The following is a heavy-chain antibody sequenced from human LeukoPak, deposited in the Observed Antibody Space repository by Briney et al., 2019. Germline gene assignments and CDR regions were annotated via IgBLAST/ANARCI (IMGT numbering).Heavy chain of an antibody. J-gene: IGHJ1*01. Sequence: ASVKVSCKASGYTFTSYDINWVRQATGQGLEWMGWMNPNSGNTGYAQKFQGRVTMTRNTSISTAYTELSSLRSEDTAVYYCARARRYYGSGSYKYFQHWGQGTLVTVSS. V-gene: IGHV1-8*01. CDR2: MNPNSGNT. D-gene: IGHD3-10*01. CDR3: ARARRYYGSGSYKYFQH. CDR1: GYTFTSYD.